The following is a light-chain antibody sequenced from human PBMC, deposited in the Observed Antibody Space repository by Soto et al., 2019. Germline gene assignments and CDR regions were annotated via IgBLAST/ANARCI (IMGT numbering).Light chain of an antibody. CDR1: SSNIGSNT. Sequence: QAVVTQPPSASGTPGQRVTISCSGSSSNIGSNTVNWYQQLPGTAPKLLIYSNNQRPSGVPGRFSGSKSGTSASLAISGLQSEDEADYYCAAWDDSLNGVVFGGGTMLTVL. V-gene: IGLV1-44*01. J-gene: IGLJ2*01. CDR2: SNN. CDR3: AAWDDSLNGVV.